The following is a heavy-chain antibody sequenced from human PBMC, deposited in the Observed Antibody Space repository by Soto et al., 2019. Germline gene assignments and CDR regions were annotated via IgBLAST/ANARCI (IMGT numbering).Heavy chain of an antibody. Sequence: SETLSLTCTVSGCSITSSSYYWGWIRQPPGKGLEWIGSIYYSGSTYYNPSLKSRVTISVDTSKNQFSLKLSSVTAADTAVYYCATQEVGGSYVYTFDPWGQRPLVTVS. J-gene: IGHJ5*02. CDR2: IYYSGST. V-gene: IGHV4-39*01. CDR3: ATQEVGGSYVYTFDP. D-gene: IGHD1-26*01. CDR1: GCSITSSSYY.